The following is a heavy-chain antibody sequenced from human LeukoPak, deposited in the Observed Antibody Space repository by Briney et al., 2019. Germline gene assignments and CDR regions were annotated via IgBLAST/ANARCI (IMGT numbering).Heavy chain of an antibody. CDR1: GGTFSSYA. Sequence: SVKLSCKASGGTFSSYAISWVRQAPGQGLEWMGRIIPILGIANYAQKFQGRVTITADKSTSTAYMELSSLRSEDTAVYYCARDGVPTPARRNYYGSGSYSSADYWGQGTLVTVSS. CDR3: ARDGVPTPARRNYYGSGSYSSADY. V-gene: IGHV1-69*04. CDR2: IIPILGIA. J-gene: IGHJ4*02. D-gene: IGHD3-10*01.